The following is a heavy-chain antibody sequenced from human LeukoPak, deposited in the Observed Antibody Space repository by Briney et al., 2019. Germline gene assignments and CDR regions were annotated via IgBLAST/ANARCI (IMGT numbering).Heavy chain of an antibody. J-gene: IGHJ4*02. CDR2: INHSGST. CDR1: GGSFSGYY. D-gene: IGHD6-19*01. CDR3: ARGAAVAGTSRLFDY. Sequence: PSETLSLTCAVYGGSFSGYYWSWIRQPPEKGLEWIGEINHSGSTNYNPSLKSRVTISVDTSKNQFSLKLSSVTAADTAVYYCARGAAVAGTSRLFDYWGQGTLVTVSS. V-gene: IGHV4-34*01.